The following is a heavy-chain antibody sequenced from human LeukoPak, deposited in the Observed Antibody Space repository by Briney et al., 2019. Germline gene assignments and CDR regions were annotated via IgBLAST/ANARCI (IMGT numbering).Heavy chain of an antibody. Sequence: PGGSLRLFCAAAGFTVSSNYMSWVRQAPGKGLEWVSVIYSGGSTYYADSVKGRFTISRDNSKNTLYLQMNSLRAEDTAVYYCARDGAIYSSSWLTFDYWGQGTLVTVSS. CDR2: IYSGGST. V-gene: IGHV3-53*01. CDR3: ARDGAIYSSSWLTFDY. J-gene: IGHJ4*02. D-gene: IGHD6-13*01. CDR1: GFTVSSNY.